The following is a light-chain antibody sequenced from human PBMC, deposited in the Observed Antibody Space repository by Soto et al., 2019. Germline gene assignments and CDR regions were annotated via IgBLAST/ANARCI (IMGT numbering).Light chain of an antibody. V-gene: IGKV1-5*01. CDR2: DAS. CDR1: QSISSW. Sequence: DMPLYQSASTLSACLGYRVIITCLASQSISSWLAWYQQKPGKAPNLLIYDASSLESGVPSRFSGSGSGTEFTLTISRLQTDDFAAYYCQHYQSSWTFGQGINVDIK. CDR3: QHYQSSWT. J-gene: IGKJ1*01.